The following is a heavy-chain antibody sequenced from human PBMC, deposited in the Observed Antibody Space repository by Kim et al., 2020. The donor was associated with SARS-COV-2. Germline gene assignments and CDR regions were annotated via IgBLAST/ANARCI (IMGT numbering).Heavy chain of an antibody. J-gene: IGHJ6*02. CDR3: ARKDYGLDV. CDR2: IYYSGNS. CDR1: GGSISSGAYY. V-gene: IGHV4-31*03. Sequence: SETLSLTCTVSGGSISSGAYYWSWIRQHPGKGLEWIGYIYYSGNSYYNPSLKSRVTMSVDTSKNQFSLKLTSVTAAATAVYYCARKDYGLDVWGQGATV.